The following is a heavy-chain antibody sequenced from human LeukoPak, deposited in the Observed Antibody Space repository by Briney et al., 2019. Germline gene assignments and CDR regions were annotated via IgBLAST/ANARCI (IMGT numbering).Heavy chain of an antibody. Sequence: GGSLRLSCAASGFTFSSHPMSWVRQAPGKGLEWVSRISSGSRTTDYTDSVKGRFTISRDTSKNTLYLQMTSLRAEDTAVYYCAKDRSGSGYFDYWGQGTLVTVSS. CDR1: GFTFSSHP. CDR2: ISSGSRTT. D-gene: IGHD3-10*01. J-gene: IGHJ4*02. V-gene: IGHV3-23*01. CDR3: AKDRSGSGYFDY.